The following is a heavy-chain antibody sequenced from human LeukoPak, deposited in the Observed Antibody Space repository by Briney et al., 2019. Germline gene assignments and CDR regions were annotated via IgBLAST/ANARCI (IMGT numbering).Heavy chain of an antibody. V-gene: IGHV3-30-3*01. CDR2: ISYDGSNK. CDR1: GFTFSSYA. D-gene: IGHD5-18*01. J-gene: IGHJ4*02. CDR3: AKAANFDY. Sequence: GGSLRLSCAASGFTFSSYAMHWVRQAPGKGLEWVAVISYDGSNKYYADSVKGRFTISRDNSKNTLYLQVNSLRAEDTAVYYCAKAANFDYWGQGTLVTVSS.